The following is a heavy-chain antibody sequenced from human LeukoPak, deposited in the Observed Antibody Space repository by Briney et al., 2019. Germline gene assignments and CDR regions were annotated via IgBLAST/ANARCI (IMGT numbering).Heavy chain of an antibody. Sequence: ASVKVSCKASGYTFTDYYMHWVRQAPGQGLEWMGWINPKTGGTNYAQKFQGRVTMTRDTSINTAYMELSSLTFDDTAVYYCAREYSGRTFDYWGQGTLVTVSS. CDR2: INPKTGGT. CDR3: AREYSGRTFDY. CDR1: GYTFTDYY. D-gene: IGHD1-26*01. V-gene: IGHV1-2*02. J-gene: IGHJ4*02.